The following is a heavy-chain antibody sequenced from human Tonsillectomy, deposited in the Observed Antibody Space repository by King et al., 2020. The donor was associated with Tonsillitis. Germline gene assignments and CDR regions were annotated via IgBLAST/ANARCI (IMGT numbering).Heavy chain of an antibody. CDR1: GFTFSSYG. D-gene: IGHD3-9*01. V-gene: IGHV3-30*18. Sequence: VQLVESGGGVVQPGRSLRLSCAASGFTFSSYGMHWVRQAPGKGLEWVAVISYDGSNKYDADSVKGRFTSSRDNSKNTLYLQMNSLRAEDTAVYYCAKDVAERYFDWLLPDYWGQGTLVTVSS. CDR3: AKDVAERYFDWLLPDY. CDR2: ISYDGSNK. J-gene: IGHJ4*02.